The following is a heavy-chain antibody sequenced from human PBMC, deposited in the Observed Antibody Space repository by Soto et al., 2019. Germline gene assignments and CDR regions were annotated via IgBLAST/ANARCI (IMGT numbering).Heavy chain of an antibody. V-gene: IGHV3-7*01. D-gene: IGHD2-15*01. J-gene: IGHJ5*02. CDR3: AREVLGYWSGGSCYSLLDRGDSWFDP. CDR2: IKQDGSEK. Sequence: GGSLRLSCAASGFTFSSYWMSWVRQAPGKGLEWVANIKQDGSEKYYVDTVKGRFTISRDKAKNSLYLQMNSLRAEDTAVYYCAREVLGYWSGGSCYSLLDRGDSWFDPWGQGTLVTVSS. CDR1: GFTFSSYW.